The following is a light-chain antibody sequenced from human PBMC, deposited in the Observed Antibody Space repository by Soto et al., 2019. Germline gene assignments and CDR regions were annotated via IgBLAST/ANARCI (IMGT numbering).Light chain of an antibody. CDR1: SSNIGAGYD. J-gene: IGLJ1*01. CDR2: SSY. V-gene: IGLV1-40*01. CDR3: QSYDSSLSAYV. Sequence: QSVLTQPPSVSGAPGQRVTIYCTGSSSNIGAGYDVHWFQQFPGTAPKLLIYSSYNRPSGVPDRFSGSKSGTSASLAITGLQAEDEADFYCQSYDSSLSAYVFGTGTKVTAL.